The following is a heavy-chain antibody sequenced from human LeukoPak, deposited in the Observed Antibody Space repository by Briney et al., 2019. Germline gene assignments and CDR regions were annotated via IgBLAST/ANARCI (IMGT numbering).Heavy chain of an antibody. Sequence: PSETLSLTCTVSGGSISSYYWSWIRQPPGKGLEWIGEIYHSGSTNYNPSLKSRVTISVDKSKNQFSLKLSSVTAADTAVYYCARTVAGTPKGFDPWGQGTLVTVSS. CDR2: IYHSGST. CDR3: ARTVAGTPKGFDP. D-gene: IGHD6-19*01. V-gene: IGHV4-59*12. J-gene: IGHJ5*02. CDR1: GGSISSYY.